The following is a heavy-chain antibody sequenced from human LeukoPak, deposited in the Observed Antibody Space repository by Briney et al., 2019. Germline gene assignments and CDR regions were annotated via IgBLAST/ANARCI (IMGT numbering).Heavy chain of an antibody. D-gene: IGHD2-2*01. V-gene: IGHV3-48*04. CDR1: GFTFSSYS. J-gene: IGHJ6*03. Sequence: QPGGSLRLSCAASGFTFSSYSMNWVRQAPGKGLEWVSYISSSSSTIYYADSVKGRFTISRDNAKNSLYLQMNSLRAEDTAVYYCARSYCSSTSCTKTAYYYYMDVGGKGTTVTVSS. CDR3: ARSYCSSTSCTKTAYYYYMDV. CDR2: ISSSSSTI.